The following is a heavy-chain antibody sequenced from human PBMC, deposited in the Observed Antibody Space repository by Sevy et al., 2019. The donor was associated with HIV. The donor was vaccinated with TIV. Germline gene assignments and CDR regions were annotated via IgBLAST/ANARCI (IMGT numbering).Heavy chain of an antibody. CDR1: GYSFTDYW. Sequence: GESRKISCKGSGYSFTDYWIGWVRQMPGKGLEWMGIIYPGDSDTRYSPSFQGQVTISADKSISTTYLQWTRLKASDTAMYYCARATAGTAPEYYYYTMDVWGQGTTVTVSS. CDR2: IYPGDSDT. V-gene: IGHV5-51*01. CDR3: ARATAGTAPEYYYYTMDV. D-gene: IGHD6-13*01. J-gene: IGHJ6*02.